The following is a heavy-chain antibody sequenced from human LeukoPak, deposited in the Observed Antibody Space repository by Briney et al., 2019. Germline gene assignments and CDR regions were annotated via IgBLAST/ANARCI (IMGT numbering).Heavy chain of an antibody. Sequence: ASETLSLTCTVSGGSISSSSYYWGWIRQPPGKGLEWIGSIYYSGSTYYNPSLKSRVTISVDTSKNQFSLKLSSVTAADTAVYYCARDGQEGSSGWYSYFDYWGQGTLVTVSS. V-gene: IGHV4-39*07. CDR2: IYYSGST. J-gene: IGHJ4*02. D-gene: IGHD6-19*01. CDR3: ARDGQEGSSGWYSYFDY. CDR1: GGSISSSSYY.